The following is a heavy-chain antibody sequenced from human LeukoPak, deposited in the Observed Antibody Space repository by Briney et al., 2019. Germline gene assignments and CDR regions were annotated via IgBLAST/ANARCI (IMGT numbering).Heavy chain of an antibody. Sequence: PSETLSLTCTVSGGSISSYYWSWIRQPPGKGLEWIGYIYYSGSTKYSPSLKSRVTISVDTSKNQVSLKLSSVTAADTAVYYCARGARAGYNLEPFDYWGQGTLVTVSS. CDR2: IYYSGST. V-gene: IGHV4-59*08. CDR1: GGSISSYY. J-gene: IGHJ4*02. D-gene: IGHD5-24*01. CDR3: ARGARAGYNLEPFDY.